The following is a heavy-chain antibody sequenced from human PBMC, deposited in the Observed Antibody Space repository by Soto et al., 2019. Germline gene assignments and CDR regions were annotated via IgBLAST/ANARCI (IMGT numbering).Heavy chain of an antibody. CDR3: ARDLTDFAKYYFDY. D-gene: IGHD3-9*01. CDR1: GFALSGAS. V-gene: IGHV3-48*02. Sequence: LRLSCASSGFALSGASMNWVRQAPGKGLEWVSYISASGATIYYADSVKGRFTISRDKAQNSVYLQMDSLKDEDTAVYYCARDLTDFAKYYFDYWGQGALVTVSS. J-gene: IGHJ4*02. CDR2: ISASGATI.